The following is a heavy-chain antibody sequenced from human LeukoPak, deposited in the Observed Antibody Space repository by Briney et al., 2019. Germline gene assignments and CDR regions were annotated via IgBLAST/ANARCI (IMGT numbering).Heavy chain of an antibody. CDR1: GFTFSSYG. Sequence: GGSLRLSCAASGFTFSSYGMHWVRQVPGKGLEWVAVIWYDGSNKYYADSVKGRFTISRDNSKNTVYLQMNSLRAEDTAVYYCARERGYSYGAHCDYWGQGTLVTVSS. CDR2: IWYDGSNK. V-gene: IGHV3-33*01. J-gene: IGHJ4*02. CDR3: ARERGYSYGAHCDY. D-gene: IGHD5-18*01.